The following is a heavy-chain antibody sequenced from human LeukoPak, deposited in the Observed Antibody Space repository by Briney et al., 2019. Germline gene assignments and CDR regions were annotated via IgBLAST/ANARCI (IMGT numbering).Heavy chain of an antibody. V-gene: IGHV3-48*03. J-gene: IGHJ3*02. Sequence: GGSLRLSCAASGFTFSSYEMNWVRQAPGKGLEWISHISSSGSRIYYADSVKGRFTISRDNAKNSLYLQMNGLRVEDTAVYYCPRGNWIGAFDIWGQGTMVIVSS. D-gene: IGHD3-3*01. CDR3: PRGNWIGAFDI. CDR2: ISSSGSRI. CDR1: GFTFSSYE.